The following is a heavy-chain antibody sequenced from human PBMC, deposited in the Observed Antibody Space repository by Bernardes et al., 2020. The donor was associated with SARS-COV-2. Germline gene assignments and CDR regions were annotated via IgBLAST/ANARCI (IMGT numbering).Heavy chain of an antibody. Sequence: ASGQVSCKASGYTFTGYYMHWVRQAPGQGLEWMGWITPNSGGTNYAQKFQGRVTMTRDTSISTAYMELSRLRSDDTAVYYCARDPSLSIAAHPDYWGQGTLVTGSS. CDR2: ITPNSGGT. V-gene: IGHV1-2*02. J-gene: IGHJ4*02. D-gene: IGHD6-6*01. CDR1: GYTFTGYY. CDR3: ARDPSLSIAAHPDY.